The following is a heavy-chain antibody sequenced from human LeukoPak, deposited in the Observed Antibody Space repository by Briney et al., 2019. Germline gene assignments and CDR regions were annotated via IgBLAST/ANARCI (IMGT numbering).Heavy chain of an antibody. CDR1: GGTFSSYA. CDR2: FDPEDGET. CDR3: ATVPLEGRVVVAVPYYYYGMDV. J-gene: IGHJ6*02. V-gene: IGHV1-24*01. Sequence: ASVKVSCKASGGTFSSYAISWVRQAPGKGLEWMGGFDPEDGETIYAQKFQGRVTMTEDTSTDTAYMELSSLRSEDTAVYYCATVPLEGRVVVAVPYYYYGMDVWGQGTTVTVSS. D-gene: IGHD2-15*01.